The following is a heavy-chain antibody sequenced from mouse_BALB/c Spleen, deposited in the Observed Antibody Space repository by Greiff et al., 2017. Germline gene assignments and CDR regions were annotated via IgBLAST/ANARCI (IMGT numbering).Heavy chain of an antibody. CDR3: ARSGYGSSYWFAY. CDR1: GYSITSGYY. Sequence: EVKLLESGPGLVKPSQSLSLTCSVTGYSITSGYYWNWIRQFPGNKLEWMGYISYDGSNNYNPSLKNRISITRDTSKNQFFLKLNSVTTEDTATYYCARSGYGSSYWFAYWGQGTLVTVSA. V-gene: IGHV3-6*02. D-gene: IGHD1-1*01. CDR2: ISYDGSN. J-gene: IGHJ3*01.